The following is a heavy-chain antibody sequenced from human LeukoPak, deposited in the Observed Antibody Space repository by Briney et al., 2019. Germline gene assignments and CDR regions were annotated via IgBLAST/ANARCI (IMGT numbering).Heavy chain of an antibody. Sequence: SETLSLACAVYGGSFSGYYWSWIRQPPGKGLEWIGEINHSGSTNYNPSLKSRVTISVDTSKNQFSLKLSSVTAADTAVYYCARGRYASDYWGQGTLVTVSS. V-gene: IGHV4-34*01. CDR2: INHSGST. CDR1: GGSFSGYY. D-gene: IGHD5-12*01. CDR3: ARGRYASDY. J-gene: IGHJ4*02.